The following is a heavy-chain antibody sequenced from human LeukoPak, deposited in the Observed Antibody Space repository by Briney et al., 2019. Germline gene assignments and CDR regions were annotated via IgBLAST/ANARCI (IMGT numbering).Heavy chain of an antibody. CDR3: ASDIDDYNTQPPIFQH. D-gene: IGHD5-24*01. CDR1: GFTFSNHA. V-gene: IGHV3-23*01. CDR2: ISGSGATT. Sequence: GGSLRLSCAASGFTFSNHAMNWVRQAPGKGLEWVSAISGSGATTYHADSVKGRFTISRDNSKNTLYLQMNSLRGEDTATYYCASDIDDYNTQPPIFQHWGQGTLVTVSS. J-gene: IGHJ1*01.